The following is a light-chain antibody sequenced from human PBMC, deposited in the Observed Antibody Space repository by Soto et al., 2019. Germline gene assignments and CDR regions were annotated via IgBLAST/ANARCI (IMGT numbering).Light chain of an antibody. V-gene: IGLV2-14*01. Sequence: QSALTQPASVSGSPGQSITISCTGTSSDVGGYNYVSWYQQHPGKAPKLMIYDVSNRHSGVSNRFSGSKSGNTASLTISGLQAEDEADYYCISYTSSSLYVFGTGTKVTVL. CDR1: SSDVGGYNY. CDR3: ISYTSSSLYV. J-gene: IGLJ1*01. CDR2: DVS.